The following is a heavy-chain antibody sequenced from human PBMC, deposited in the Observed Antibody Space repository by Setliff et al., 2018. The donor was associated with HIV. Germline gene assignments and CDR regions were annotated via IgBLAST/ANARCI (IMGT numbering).Heavy chain of an antibody. Sequence: SETLSLTCTVSGGSISSGSYYWSWIRQPAGKGLEWIGQIHTTGSTNYSPSLKSRVTVSIDTSKNQFSLKLSSVNAADTGAYYCARRTYGSGRLDPWGQGTLVTVSS. CDR3: ARRTYGSGRLDP. J-gene: IGHJ5*02. CDR1: GGSISSGSYY. CDR2: IHTTGST. D-gene: IGHD6-19*01. V-gene: IGHV4-61*09.